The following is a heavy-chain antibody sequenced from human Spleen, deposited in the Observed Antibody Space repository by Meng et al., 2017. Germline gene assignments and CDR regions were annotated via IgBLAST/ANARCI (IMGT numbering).Heavy chain of an antibody. CDR3: AKDLYSSSSSRDTFDF. V-gene: IGHV3-21*01. Sequence: GGSLRLSCVASGFTFSSYTMNWVRQAPGKGLEWVSSISSSSSYIYYADSVKGRFTISRDNAKNSLYLQMNSLRAEDTAVYYCAKDLYSSSSSRDTFDFWGQGTKVTVSS. CDR2: ISSSSSYI. CDR1: GFTFSSYT. J-gene: IGHJ3*01. D-gene: IGHD6-13*01.